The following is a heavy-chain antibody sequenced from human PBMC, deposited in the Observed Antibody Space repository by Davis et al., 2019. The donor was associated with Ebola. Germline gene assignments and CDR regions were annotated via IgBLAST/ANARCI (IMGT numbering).Heavy chain of an antibody. CDR3: ARVYTIFGGMDV. J-gene: IGHJ6*02. CDR1: GYTFTDYD. Sequence: AASVKVSCKASGYTFTDYDIHWVRWATGQGLEWMGWMDPNSGNTGYAQKFQGRVTMTRNTSISTAYMELSSLRSEDTAVYYCARVYTIFGGMDVWGQGTTVTVSS. V-gene: IGHV1-8*01. CDR2: MDPNSGNT. D-gene: IGHD3-9*01.